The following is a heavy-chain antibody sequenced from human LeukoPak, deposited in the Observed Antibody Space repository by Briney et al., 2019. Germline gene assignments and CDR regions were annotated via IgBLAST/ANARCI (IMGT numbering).Heavy chain of an antibody. CDR3: ARVRSSSCIS. J-gene: IGHJ5*02. D-gene: IGHD6-13*01. V-gene: IGHV3-21*01. CDR2: ISSSSSYI. Sequence: GGSLRLSCAASGFTFSSYSMNWVRQAPGKGLEWVSSISSSSSYIYHADSVKGRFAISRDNAKNSLYLQMNSLRAEDTAVYYCARVRSSSCISWGQGTLVTVSS. CDR1: GFTFSSYS.